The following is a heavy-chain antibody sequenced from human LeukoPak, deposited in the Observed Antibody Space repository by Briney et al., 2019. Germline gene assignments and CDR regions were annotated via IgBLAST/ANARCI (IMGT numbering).Heavy chain of an antibody. Sequence: SETLSLTCTVSGGSISSYYLSWIRQPAGKGLEWIGRIYTSGSTNYNPSLKSRVTMSVDTSKNQFSLKLSSVTAADTAVYYCARVDYDFWSGYNWFDPWGQGTLVTVSS. CDR2: IYTSGST. V-gene: IGHV4-4*07. J-gene: IGHJ5*02. D-gene: IGHD3-3*01. CDR1: GGSISSYY. CDR3: ARVDYDFWSGYNWFDP.